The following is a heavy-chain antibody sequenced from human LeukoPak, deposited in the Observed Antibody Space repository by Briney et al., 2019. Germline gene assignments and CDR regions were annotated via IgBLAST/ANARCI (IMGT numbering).Heavy chain of an antibody. CDR1: GFPFTSYA. Sequence: PGGSLNPPCAASGFPFTSYAMSGVRQPPGKGLEWVPAISGSGGSTYYADSVKGRFTISRDNSKNTLYLQMNSLRAEDTAVYYCAKPPGYCSSTSCADYWGQGTLVTVSS. CDR2: ISGSGGST. J-gene: IGHJ4*02. V-gene: IGHV3-23*01. CDR3: AKPPGYCSSTSCADY. D-gene: IGHD2-2*03.